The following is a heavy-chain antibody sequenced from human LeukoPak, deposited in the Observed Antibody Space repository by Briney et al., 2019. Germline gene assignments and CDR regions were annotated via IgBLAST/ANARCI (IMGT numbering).Heavy chain of an antibody. V-gene: IGHV3-9*01. CDR3: AKGWGDLWFGELVDY. Sequence: GGSLRLSCAASGFTFDDYAMHWVRQAPGKGLEWVSGISWNSGSIGYADSVKGRFTISRDNAKNSLYLQMNSLRAEDTALYYCAKGWGDLWFGELVDYWGQGTLVTVSS. D-gene: IGHD3-10*01. J-gene: IGHJ4*02. CDR2: ISWNSGSI. CDR1: GFTFDDYA.